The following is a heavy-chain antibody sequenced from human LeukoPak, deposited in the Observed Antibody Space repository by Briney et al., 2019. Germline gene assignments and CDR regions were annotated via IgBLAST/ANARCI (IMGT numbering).Heavy chain of an antibody. CDR2: ISGSGGST. Sequence: PGGSLRLSCAASGFTVSSYAMSWVRQAPGKGLEWVSAISGSGGSTYYAGSVKGRFTISRDNSKNTLYLQRNSLRAEDTAVYYCAKDGYPVDTAMVSYYYWGQGTLVTVSS. CDR1: GFTVSSYA. V-gene: IGHV3-23*01. J-gene: IGHJ4*02. CDR3: AKDGYPVDTAMVSYYY. D-gene: IGHD5-18*01.